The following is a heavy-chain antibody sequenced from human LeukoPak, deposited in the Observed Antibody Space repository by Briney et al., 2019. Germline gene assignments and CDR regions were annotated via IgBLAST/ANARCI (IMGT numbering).Heavy chain of an antibody. D-gene: IGHD4-17*01. V-gene: IGHV4-31*03. CDR1: GGSISSGGYY. CDR3: ARHHDYGDFTGVSYFDY. J-gene: IGHJ4*02. CDR2: IYYSGST. Sequence: SETLSLTCTVSGGSISSGGYYWSWIRQHPGKGLEWIGYIYYSGSTYYNLSLKSRVTISVDTSKNQFSLKLSSVTAADTAVYYCARHHDYGDFTGVSYFDYWGQGTLVTVSS.